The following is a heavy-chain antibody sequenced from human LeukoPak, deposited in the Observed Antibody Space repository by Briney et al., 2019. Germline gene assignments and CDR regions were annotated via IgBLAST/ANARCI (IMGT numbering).Heavy chain of an antibody. CDR3: ARIGGYDFWNSYYKMERFNNHMDV. CDR2: ISSTSTYT. J-gene: IGHJ6*03. V-gene: IGHV3-21*01. Sequence: GGSLRLSCAASGFSFSNDDMNWVRQAPGKGLEWVSSISSTSTYTFYAESVRGRFTISRDNAKNSLYLQMNSLRAEDTAVYFCARIGGYDFWNSYYKMERFNNHMDVWGKGTTVTVSS. CDR1: GFSFSNDD. D-gene: IGHD3-3*01.